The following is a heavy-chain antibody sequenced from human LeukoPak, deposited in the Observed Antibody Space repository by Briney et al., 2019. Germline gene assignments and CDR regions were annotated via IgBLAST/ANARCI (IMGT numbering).Heavy chain of an antibody. Sequence: PGGSLRLSCAASGFNFSSYSMNWVRQAPGKGLEWVSYISSSCSTIYYADSVKGRFTISRDNAKNSLYLQMNSLRAEDTAVYYCARDLTTVTTGNYWGQGTLVTVSS. D-gene: IGHD4-11*01. V-gene: IGHV3-48*01. CDR2: ISSSCSTI. CDR1: GFNFSSYS. J-gene: IGHJ4*02. CDR3: ARDLTTVTTGNY.